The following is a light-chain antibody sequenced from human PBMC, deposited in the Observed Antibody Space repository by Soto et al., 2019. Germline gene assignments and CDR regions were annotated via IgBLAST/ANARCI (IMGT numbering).Light chain of an antibody. CDR3: QQSNSYSWT. CDR1: QSVSSRN. CDR2: GAS. Sequence: IVLTQSPDTWSLSPGERATLSWRASQSVSSRNFAWYQQKHAQAPRLFIYGASRRAPGIPERFSGSVSGTEGTITISSLQKDDASTYYCQQSNSYSWTFGQGTKVDIK. J-gene: IGKJ1*01. V-gene: IGKV3-20*01.